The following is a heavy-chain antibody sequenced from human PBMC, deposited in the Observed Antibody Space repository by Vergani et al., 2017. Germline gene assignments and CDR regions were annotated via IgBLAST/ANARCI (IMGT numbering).Heavy chain of an antibody. CDR1: GGSISSSSYY. J-gene: IGHJ6*02. D-gene: IGHD6-13*01. Sequence: QLQLQESGPGLVKPSETLSLTCTVSGGSISSSSYYWGWIRQPPGKGLEWIGSIYYSGSTYYNPSLKSRVTISVDTSKNQFSLKLSSVTAADTAVYYCANTAEGDGMDVWGQGTTVTVSS. CDR3: ANTAEGDGMDV. V-gene: IGHV4-39*01. CDR2: IYYSGST.